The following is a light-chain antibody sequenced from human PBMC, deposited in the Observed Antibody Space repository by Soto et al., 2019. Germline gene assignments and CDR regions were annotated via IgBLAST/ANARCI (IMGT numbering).Light chain of an antibody. Sequence: QSVLTQPASVSGSPGQSIAISCTGSSSDIGIYKYVSWYQQHPGKVPKLIIYEVTNRPSGVSNRFSGSKSGNTASLTISGLQAEDEADYYCSSYTISSTRAFGPGTKVTVL. CDR1: SSDIGIYKY. CDR2: EVT. V-gene: IGLV2-14*01. CDR3: SSYTISSTRA. J-gene: IGLJ1*01.